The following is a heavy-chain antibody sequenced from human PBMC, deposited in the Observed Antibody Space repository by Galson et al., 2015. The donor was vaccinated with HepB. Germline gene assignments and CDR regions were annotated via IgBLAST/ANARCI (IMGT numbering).Heavy chain of an antibody. D-gene: IGHD6-13*01. CDR3: ARGFALKIAAAGQFFDY. CDR2: TYYRSKWYN. CDR1: GDSVSSNSAA. J-gene: IGHJ4*02. V-gene: IGHV6-1*01. Sequence: CAISGDSVSSNSAAWNWIRQSPSRGLEWLGRTYYRSKWYNDYAVSVRSRITINLDTSKNQFSLQLNSVTPEDTAVYYCARGFALKIAAAGQFFDYWGQGTLVTVSS.